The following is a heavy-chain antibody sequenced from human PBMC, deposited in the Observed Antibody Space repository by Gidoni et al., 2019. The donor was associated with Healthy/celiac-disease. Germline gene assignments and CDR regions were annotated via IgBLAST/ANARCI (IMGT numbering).Heavy chain of an antibody. J-gene: IGHJ6*02. CDR3: ARVGYGYGRTPGQYYYYGMDV. CDR2: INHSGST. V-gene: IGHV4-34*01. Sequence: DGLEWIGEINHSGSTNYNPSLKSRVTISVDTSKNQFSLKLSSVTAADTAVYYCARVGYGYGRTPGQYYYYGMDVWGQGTTVTVSS. D-gene: IGHD5-18*01.